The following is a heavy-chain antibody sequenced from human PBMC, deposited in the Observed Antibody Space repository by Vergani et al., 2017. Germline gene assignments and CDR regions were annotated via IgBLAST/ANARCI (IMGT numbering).Heavy chain of an antibody. CDR3: ARASYSSSWYFWFDP. Sequence: QLQLQESGPGLVKPSQTLSLTCAVSGGSISSGGYSWSWIRQPPWKGLEWIGYIYHSGSTYYNPSLKSRVTISVDRSKNQFSLKLSSVTAADTAVYYCARASYSSSWYFWFDPWGQGTLVTVSS. J-gene: IGHJ5*02. CDR2: IYHSGST. CDR1: GGSISSGGYS. D-gene: IGHD6-13*01. V-gene: IGHV4-30-2*01.